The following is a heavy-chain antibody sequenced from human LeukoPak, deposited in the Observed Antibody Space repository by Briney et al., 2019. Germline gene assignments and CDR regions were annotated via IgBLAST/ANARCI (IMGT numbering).Heavy chain of an antibody. V-gene: IGHV3-21*01. D-gene: IGHD6-19*01. J-gene: IGHJ6*03. CDR2: ISSSSSYV. CDR1: GFTFSSYS. CDR3: ARDPPLVVAGTGMDV. Sequence: PGGSLRLSCAASGFTFSSYSMNWVRQAPGKGLEWVSSISSSSSYVYYADSVKGRFTISRDNAKNSLYLQMNSLRAEDTAVYYCARDPPLVVAGTGMDVWGKGTTVTISS.